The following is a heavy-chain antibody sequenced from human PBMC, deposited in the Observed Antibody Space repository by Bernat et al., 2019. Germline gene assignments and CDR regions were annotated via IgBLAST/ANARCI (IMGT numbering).Heavy chain of an antibody. D-gene: IGHD3-22*01. Sequence: QVQLVQSGAEVKKPGSSVKVSCKASGGTFSSYTISWVRQAPGQGLEWRGRIIPILGIANSAQKFQGRVTFTADKSTSPAYIGLSSLRSEDTAVYYCARERLPYDSSGIGDAFDIWGQGTMVTVSS. CDR3: ARERLPYDSSGIGDAFDI. V-gene: IGHV1-69*08. CDR1: GGTFSSYT. J-gene: IGHJ3*02. CDR2: IIPILGIA.